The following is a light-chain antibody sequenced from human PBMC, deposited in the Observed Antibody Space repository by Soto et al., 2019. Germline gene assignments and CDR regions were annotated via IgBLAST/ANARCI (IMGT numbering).Light chain of an antibody. J-gene: IGLJ1*01. Sequence: QSVLTQPPSVSGAPGQRVTISCTGSSSNIGAGYDVHWYQQLPGTAPKLLINGNSNRPSGVPDRFSGSKSGTSASLAITGLQAEDEADYYCQSYDSSLSAGFGTGTKVTVL. V-gene: IGLV1-40*01. CDR2: GNS. CDR3: QSYDSSLSAG. CDR1: SSNIGAGYD.